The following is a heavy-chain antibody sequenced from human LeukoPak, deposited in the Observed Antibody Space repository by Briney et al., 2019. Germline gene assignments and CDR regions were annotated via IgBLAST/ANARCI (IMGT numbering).Heavy chain of an antibody. CDR1: GFTFDDYG. V-gene: IGHV3-20*04. CDR2: INWNGGRT. J-gene: IGHJ5*02. CDR3: AREYYGSGSYYNVGS. Sequence: GGSLRLSCAASGFTFDDYGMSWVRQAPGKGLERVSGINWNGGRTGYADSVKGRFTISRDNAKKSLYVQMNSLRAEDTALYYCAREYYGSGSYYNVGSWGQGTLVTVSS. D-gene: IGHD3-10*01.